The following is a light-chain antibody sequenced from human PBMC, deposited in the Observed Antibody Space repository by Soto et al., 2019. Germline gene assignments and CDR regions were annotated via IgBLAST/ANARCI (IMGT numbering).Light chain of an antibody. CDR2: DVS. V-gene: IGLV2-14*01. J-gene: IGLJ3*02. CDR1: SSDVGGYNY. Sequence: QSALTQPASVSGSPGQSIPISCTGTSSDVGGYNYVSWYQQHPGKAPKLMIYDVSNRPSGVSNRISGSKSGNTASLTISGRQAEDEADYYCSSYTGSSTVVFGGGTKLTVL. CDR3: SSYTGSSTVV.